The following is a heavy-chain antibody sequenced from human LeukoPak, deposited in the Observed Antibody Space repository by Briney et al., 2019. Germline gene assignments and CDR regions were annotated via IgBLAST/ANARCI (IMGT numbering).Heavy chain of an antibody. V-gene: IGHV3-23*01. CDR1: GFPFSSHA. J-gene: IGHJ5*02. CDR3: VREAGYCAPVCVKTNWFDP. D-gene: IGHD2-15*01. Sequence: QSGGSLRLSCAASGFPFSSHAMSWVRQPPEKGLEWVAAISNGKTYYADSVRGRFAISRDDSTNTVYLHMNSLRDEDTALYHCVREAGYCAPVCVKTNWFDPWGQGTLVTVSS. CDR2: ISNGKT.